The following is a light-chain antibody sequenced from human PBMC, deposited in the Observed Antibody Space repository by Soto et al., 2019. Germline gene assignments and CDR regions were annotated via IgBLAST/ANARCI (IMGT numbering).Light chain of an antibody. CDR3: LHDYNFPRT. CDR1: QGIRRD. J-gene: IGKJ1*01. CDR2: SAY. Sequence: AIQMTQSPSSLFASVGNTVTLTCRASQGIRRDLSWYQQKPGKAPNLLIYSAYELQNGVTSRFRGSGSGTDFTLTISGLQPEDFVTYYCLHDYNFPRTVGQGTKVEI. V-gene: IGKV1-6*01.